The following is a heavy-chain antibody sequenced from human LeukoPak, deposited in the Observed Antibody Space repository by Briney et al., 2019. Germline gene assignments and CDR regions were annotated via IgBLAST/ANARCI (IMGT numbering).Heavy chain of an antibody. CDR3: ARGLTLLGYCSSTSCLMNY. J-gene: IGHJ4*02. CDR2: IDSDGSTT. D-gene: IGHD2-2*01. CDR1: GFTLSSYW. Sequence: GGSLRLSRAASGFTLSSYWMHWVRQAPGKGLVWVSRIDSDGSTTDYADSVKGRFTISRDNANNTLYLQMNSLRAEDAGVYYCARGLTLLGYCSSTSCLMNYWGQGTLVTVSS. V-gene: IGHV3-74*01.